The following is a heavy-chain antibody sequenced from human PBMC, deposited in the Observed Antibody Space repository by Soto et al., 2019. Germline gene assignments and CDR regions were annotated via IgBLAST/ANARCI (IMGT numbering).Heavy chain of an antibody. Sequence: GGSLRLSCAASGFTFSNAWMNWVRQAPGKGLEWVGRIKSKTDGGTTDYAAPVKGRFTISRDDSKNTLYLQMNSLKTEDTAVYYCTSVSSSSDYYYYGMDVWGQGTTVTVSS. D-gene: IGHD6-6*01. V-gene: IGHV3-15*07. CDR1: GFTFSNAW. CDR3: TSVSSSSDYYYYGMDV. J-gene: IGHJ6*02. CDR2: IKSKTDGGTT.